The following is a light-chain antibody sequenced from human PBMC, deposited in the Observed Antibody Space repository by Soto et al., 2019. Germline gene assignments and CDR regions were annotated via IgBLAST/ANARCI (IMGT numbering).Light chain of an antibody. CDR1: SSDVGAYAY. J-gene: IGLJ3*02. CDR3: SSYAGSSLWV. CDR2: QVS. V-gene: IGLV2-8*01. Sequence: QSALTQPPSASGSPGQSLTISCTGTSSDVGAYAYVSWYQQHPGKAPKLLIYQVSKRPSGVPDRFSGSRSGNTVSLTVSGLQAEDEADYYCSSYAGSSLWVFGGGTKLTV.